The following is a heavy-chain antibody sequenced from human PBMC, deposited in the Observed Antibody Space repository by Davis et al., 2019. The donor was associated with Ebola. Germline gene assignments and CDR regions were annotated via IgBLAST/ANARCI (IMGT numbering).Heavy chain of an antibody. CDR2: IFPGDSET. D-gene: IGHD1-1*01. CDR1: GDNLSSYW. Sequence: GESLKISCTVTGDNLSSYWIGWVRQKPGKGLEWMGIIFPGDSETRYSPSFQGQVTISADKSINTAYLQWNTLQASDTAIYYCVFKTGTTLYDWFDPWGQGTLVTVSS. J-gene: IGHJ5*02. V-gene: IGHV5-51*01. CDR3: VFKTGTTLYDWFDP.